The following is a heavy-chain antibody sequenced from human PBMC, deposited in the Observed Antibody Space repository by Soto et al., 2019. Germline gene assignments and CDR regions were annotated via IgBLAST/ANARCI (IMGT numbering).Heavy chain of an antibody. V-gene: IGHV4-31*03. CDR2: IYYSGST. Sequence: SETPSLTCTVSGGSISSGGYYWSWIRQHPGKGLEWIGYIYYSGSTYYNPSLKSRVTISVDTSKNQFSLKLSSVTAADTAVYYCARDGYSYGLGAFDIWGQGTMVTVSS. CDR3: ARDGYSYGLGAFDI. CDR1: GGSISSGGYY. J-gene: IGHJ3*02. D-gene: IGHD5-18*01.